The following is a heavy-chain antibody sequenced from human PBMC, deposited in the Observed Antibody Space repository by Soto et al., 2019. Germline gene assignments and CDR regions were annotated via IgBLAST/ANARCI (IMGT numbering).Heavy chain of an antibody. CDR2: IIPVFATT. Sequence: QVQLVQSGAEVKKPGSSVKVSCKASGGTFSTYVISWVRQAPGQGLEWMGGIIPVFATTNYAQKFQGRVTITADESTRTSYIELNSLSSEDTAVYYCARGRIAGAATDFYYYGMDVWGQGTSVTVSS. D-gene: IGHD1-26*01. CDR3: ARGRIAGAATDFYYYGMDV. V-gene: IGHV1-69*12. J-gene: IGHJ6*02. CDR1: GGTFSTYV.